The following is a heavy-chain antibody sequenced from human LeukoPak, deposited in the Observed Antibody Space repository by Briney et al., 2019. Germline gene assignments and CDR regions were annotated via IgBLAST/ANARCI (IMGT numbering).Heavy chain of an antibody. Sequence: GASVKVSCKASGYTFTSYGISWVRQAPGQGLEWMGWISAYNGNTNYAQKLQGRVTMTTDTSTSTAYVELRSLRSDDTAVYYCARVNKARYHLLQPAASPKAPFDIWGQGTMVTVSS. CDR2: ISAYNGNT. CDR3: ARVNKARYHLLQPAASPKAPFDI. D-gene: IGHD2-2*01. J-gene: IGHJ3*02. V-gene: IGHV1-18*01. CDR1: GYTFTSYG.